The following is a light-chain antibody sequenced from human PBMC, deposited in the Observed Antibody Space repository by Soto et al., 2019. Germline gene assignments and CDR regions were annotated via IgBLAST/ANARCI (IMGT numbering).Light chain of an antibody. CDR3: QQYSILLLT. CDR1: QSVSSNY. CDR2: AAS. J-gene: IGKJ3*01. Sequence: MLSQSPDTLSFAPGERATLSCSASQSVSSNYLAWYHQKPGQPPSLLIYAASTRATGIPDRFSGSGSGTEFTLTISSLQSEDFALYYCQQYSILLLTFGPGTKVDIK. V-gene: IGKV3-20*01.